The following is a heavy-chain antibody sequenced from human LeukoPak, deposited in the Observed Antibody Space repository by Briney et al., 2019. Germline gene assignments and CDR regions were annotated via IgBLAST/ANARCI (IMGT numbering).Heavy chain of an antibody. CDR1: GGSISSYY. D-gene: IGHD2-2*01. V-gene: IGHV4-4*07. CDR3: ARERSSSTSCRNL. Sequence: SETLSLTCTVSGGSISSYYWSWIRQLAGKGLEWIGRIYTSGSTNYNPSLKSRVTMSVDTSKNQFSLKLSSVTAADTAVYYCARERSSSTSCRNLWGRGTLVTVSS. J-gene: IGHJ2*01. CDR2: IYTSGST.